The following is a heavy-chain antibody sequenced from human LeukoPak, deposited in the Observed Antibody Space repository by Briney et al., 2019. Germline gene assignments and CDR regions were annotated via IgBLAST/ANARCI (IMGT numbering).Heavy chain of an antibody. V-gene: IGHV1-2*06. J-gene: IGHJ4*02. CDR3: ARVASIFGVVRDHFDY. CDR1: GYTFTGYY. D-gene: IGHD3-3*01. Sequence: GASVKVSCKASGYTFTGYYMHWVRQAPGQGLEWMGRINPNSGGTNYAQKFQGRVTMTRDTSISTAYMELSRLRSDDTAVYYCARVASIFGVVRDHFDYWGQGTLVTVSS. CDR2: INPNSGGT.